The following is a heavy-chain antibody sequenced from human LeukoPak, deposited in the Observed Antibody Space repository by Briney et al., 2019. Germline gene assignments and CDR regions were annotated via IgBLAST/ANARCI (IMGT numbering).Heavy chain of an antibody. V-gene: IGHV3-30*18. CDR3: AKDRTTVTTGAYYYGMDV. CDR1: GFTFRKYP. CDR2: ISYDGSNK. J-gene: IGHJ6*02. D-gene: IGHD4-17*01. Sequence: PGKSLRLSCAASGFTFRKYPMQWVRQAPGKGLEWVAVISYDGSNKYYADSVKGRFTISRDNSKNTLYLQMNSLRAEDTAVYYCAKDRTTVTTGAYYYGMDVWGQGTTVTVSS.